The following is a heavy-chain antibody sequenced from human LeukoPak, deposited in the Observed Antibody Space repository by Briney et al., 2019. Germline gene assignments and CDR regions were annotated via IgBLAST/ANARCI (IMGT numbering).Heavy chain of an antibody. D-gene: IGHD4-17*01. Sequence: PSETLSLTCAVYGGSFSGYYWSWIRQPPGKGLEWIGEINHSGSTNYNPSLKSRVTISVDTSKNQFSLKLSSVTAADTAVYYCAREALWATVTTGGVYNWFDPWGQGTLVTVSS. CDR2: INHSGST. V-gene: IGHV4-34*01. J-gene: IGHJ5*02. CDR3: AREALWATVTTGGVYNWFDP. CDR1: GGSFSGYY.